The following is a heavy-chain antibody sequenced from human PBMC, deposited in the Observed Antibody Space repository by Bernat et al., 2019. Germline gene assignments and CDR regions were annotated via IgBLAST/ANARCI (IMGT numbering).Heavy chain of an antibody. D-gene: IGHD3-3*01. J-gene: IGHJ4*02. CDR1: GYTFTSYG. V-gene: IGHV1-18*01. CDR3: ARGITIFGVVSYFDY. Sequence: QVQLVQSGAEVKKPGASVKVSCKASGYTFTSYGISWVRQAPGQGLEWMGWISAYNGNTNYAQKLQGRVTITADESTSTAYMELSSLRSEDTAVYHCARGITIFGVVSYFDYWGQGTLVTVSS. CDR2: ISAYNGNT.